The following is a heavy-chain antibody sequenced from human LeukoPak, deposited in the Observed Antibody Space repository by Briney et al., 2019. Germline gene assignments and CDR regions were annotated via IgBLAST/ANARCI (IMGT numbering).Heavy chain of an antibody. D-gene: IGHD2-8*01. CDR1: DGSISNDF. Sequence: PSETLSLTCTVPDGSISNDFWSWIRQPPGKGLEWIGYIYYTGMTNSNPSLKSRVTISMDTSKNQFSLNLRSVTAADTAIYYCARLGRMVIMSKFSTGIDQWGQGTLVTVSS. CDR3: ARLGRMVIMSKFSTGIDQ. CDR2: IYYTGMT. V-gene: IGHV4-59*08. J-gene: IGHJ4*02.